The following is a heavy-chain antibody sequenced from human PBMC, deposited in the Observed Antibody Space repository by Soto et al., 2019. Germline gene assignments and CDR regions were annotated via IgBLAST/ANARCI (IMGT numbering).Heavy chain of an antibody. Sequence: EVQLVESGGGLVQPGGSLRLSCAASGFSFSTYWMAWVRQAPGKGLEWVANIHQGGGEKYYVDSVRGRFTISRDNAKNSLYLQMNSLRAEDTAIYYCARGINSFHPGGQGCLVSASS. CDR2: IHQGGGEK. CDR1: GFSFSTYW. J-gene: IGHJ5*02. CDR3: ARGINSFHP. V-gene: IGHV3-7*05. D-gene: IGHD1-26*01.